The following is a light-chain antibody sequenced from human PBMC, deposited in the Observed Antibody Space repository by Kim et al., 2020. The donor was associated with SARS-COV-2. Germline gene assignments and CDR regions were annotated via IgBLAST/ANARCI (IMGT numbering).Light chain of an antibody. V-gene: IGLV3-19*01. CDR3: NSRDSSGNHLVV. J-gene: IGLJ2*01. CDR2: GKN. CDR1: SLRSYY. Sequence: LGQTVRITCQGDSLRSYYGSWYQQKPGQAPVLVIYGKNNRPSGIPDRFSGSSSGNTASLTITGAQAEDEADYYCNSRDSSGNHLVVFGGGTQLTVL.